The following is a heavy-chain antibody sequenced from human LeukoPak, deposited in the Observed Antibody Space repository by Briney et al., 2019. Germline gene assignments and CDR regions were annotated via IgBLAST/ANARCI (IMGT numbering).Heavy chain of an antibody. J-gene: IGHJ4*02. CDR3: ARDLSNGLTYSPFDY. V-gene: IGHV4-4*07. CDR2: IYSSGST. CDR1: GGSISRLF. D-gene: IGHD2-8*01. Sequence: SETLSLTCTLSGGSISRLFWSWIRQPAGKGLEWIGRIYSSGSTNYSHSLRSRAIMSVDTSTNQFSLKLASVTAADTAVYYCARDLSNGLTYSPFDYWGQGTLVTVSS.